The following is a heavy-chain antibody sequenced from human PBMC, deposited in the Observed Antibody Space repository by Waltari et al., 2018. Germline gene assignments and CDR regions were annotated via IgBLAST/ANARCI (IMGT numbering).Heavy chain of an antibody. D-gene: IGHD3-10*01. CDR1: GGSFSGYY. CDR2: INHSGST. Sequence: QVQLQQWGAGLLKPSETLSLTCAVYGGSFSGYYWSWIRQPPGKGLEWIGEINHSGSTNYNPAIKSRVTISVETSKNQFALKLSAVTAADTAVYYCARGRTKYYGSGRQWGYFDYWGQGTLVTVSS. CDR3: ARGRTKYYGSGRQWGYFDY. V-gene: IGHV4-34*01. J-gene: IGHJ4*02.